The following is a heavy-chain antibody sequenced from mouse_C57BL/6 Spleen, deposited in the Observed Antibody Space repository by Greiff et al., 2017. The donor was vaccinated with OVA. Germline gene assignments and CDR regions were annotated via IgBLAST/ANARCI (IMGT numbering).Heavy chain of an antibody. CDR3: ARDYDYSYYYAMDY. CDR2: ISYDGSN. D-gene: IGHD2-4*01. CDR1: GYSITSGYY. Sequence: EVQLQQSGPGLVKPSQSLSLTCSVTGYSITSGYYWNWIRQIPGNKLEWMGYISYDGSNNYNPSLKNRISITRDTSKNQFFLKLNSVTTEDTATYYCARDYDYSYYYAMDYWGQGTSVTVSS. V-gene: IGHV3-6*01. J-gene: IGHJ4*01.